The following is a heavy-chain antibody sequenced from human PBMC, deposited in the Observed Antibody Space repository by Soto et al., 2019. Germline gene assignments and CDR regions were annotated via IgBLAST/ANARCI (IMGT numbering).Heavy chain of an antibody. CDR1: GGSISSGGYY. D-gene: IGHD3-10*01. CDR3: ARGGGGSGTNYYYYYGMDV. V-gene: IGHV4-31*03. J-gene: IGHJ6*02. CDR2: IYYSGST. Sequence: SETLSLTCTVSGGSISSGGYYWSWIRQHPGKGLEWIGYIYYSGSTYYDPSLKSRVTISVDTSKNQFSLKLSSVTAADTAVYYCARGGGGSGTNYYYYYGMDVWGQGTTVTVSS.